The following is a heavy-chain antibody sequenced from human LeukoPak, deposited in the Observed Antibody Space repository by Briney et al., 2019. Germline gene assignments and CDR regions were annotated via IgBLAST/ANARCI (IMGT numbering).Heavy chain of an antibody. J-gene: IGHJ3*02. CDR3: ARPLAARQFNAFDI. CDR2: IYPGDSDT. Sequence: GESLKISCRGSGYTFTNYWIGWVRQMPGKGLEWMGTIYPGDSDTRYNPSFQGQVTISADKSISTAYLQWSSLRASDTAMYYCARPLAARQFNAFDIWGQGTMVTVSS. D-gene: IGHD6-6*01. V-gene: IGHV5-51*01. CDR1: GYTFTNYW.